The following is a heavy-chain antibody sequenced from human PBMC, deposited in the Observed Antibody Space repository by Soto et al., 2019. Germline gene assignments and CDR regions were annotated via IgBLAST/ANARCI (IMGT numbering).Heavy chain of an antibody. CDR3: ARDQSPSHYYYRMDV. CDR1: GGSISSYY. CDR2: IYYSGST. J-gene: IGHJ6*02. V-gene: IGHV4-59*01. Sequence: PSETLSLTFTVSGGSISSYYCSWIRESPGKGLEWIGYIYYSGSTNYNPSLKSRVTISVDTSKNQFSLKLSSVTAADTAVYYCARDQSPSHYYYRMDVWAQGTTVTVSS.